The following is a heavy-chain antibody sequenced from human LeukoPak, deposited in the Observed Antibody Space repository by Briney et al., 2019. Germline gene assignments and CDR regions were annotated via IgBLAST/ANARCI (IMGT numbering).Heavy chain of an antibody. D-gene: IGHD3-10*01. Sequence: PGGSLRLSCVASGFSFTTHAMGWVRQAPGKGLEWVSHISGSGGSTKYSGSVKGRFTTSRDNSKNTLYLQINSLGADDSAVYYCAKDQDPHSYGSGSYAPFDYWGQGTLVTVSS. J-gene: IGHJ4*02. V-gene: IGHV3-23*01. CDR1: GFSFTTHA. CDR2: ISGSGGST. CDR3: AKDQDPHSYGSGSYAPFDY.